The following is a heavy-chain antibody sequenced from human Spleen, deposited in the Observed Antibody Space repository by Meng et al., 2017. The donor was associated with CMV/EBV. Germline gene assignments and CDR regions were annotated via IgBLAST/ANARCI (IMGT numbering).Heavy chain of an antibody. V-gene: IGHV4-4*07. CDR1: GGSISSYY. J-gene: IGHJ4*02. Sequence: VQLPQSGQGLVKPSETLSLTCTVSGGSISSYYWSWIRQPAGKGLEWIGRIYTSGSTNYNPSLKSRVTMSVDSSKNQFSLKLSSVTAADTAVYYCARDLPKHPGIAAAGPFDYWGQGTLVTVSS. CDR3: ARDLPKHPGIAAAGPFDY. D-gene: IGHD6-13*01. CDR2: IYTSGST.